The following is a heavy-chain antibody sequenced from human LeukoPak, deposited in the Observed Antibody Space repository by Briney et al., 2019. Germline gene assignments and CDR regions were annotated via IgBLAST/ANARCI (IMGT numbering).Heavy chain of an antibody. Sequence: PGGSLRLSCAASGFTFSSYDMHWVRQATGKGLEWVSAIGTAGDTYYPGSVKGRFTISRENAKNSLYLQMNSLRAGDTAVYYRARGFSSSWYGRIRYYFDYWGQGTLVAVSS. CDR2: IGTAGDT. J-gene: IGHJ4*02. V-gene: IGHV3-13*01. CDR3: ARGFSSSWYGRIRYYFDY. D-gene: IGHD6-13*01. CDR1: GFTFSSYD.